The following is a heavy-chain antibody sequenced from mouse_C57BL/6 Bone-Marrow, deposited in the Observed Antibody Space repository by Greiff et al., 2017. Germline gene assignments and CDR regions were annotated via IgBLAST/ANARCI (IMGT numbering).Heavy chain of an antibody. J-gene: IGHJ3*01. CDR1: GYTFTSYW. D-gene: IGHD3-2*02. V-gene: IGHV1-5*01. Sequence: EVQGVESGTVLARPGASVKMSCKTSGYTFTSYWMHWVKQRPGQGLEWIGAIYPGNSDTSYNQKFKGKAKLTAVTSASTAYMALSSLTNEDSAVYYCTSRQLSPGFAYWGQGTLVTVSA. CDR3: TSRQLSPGFAY. CDR2: IYPGNSDT.